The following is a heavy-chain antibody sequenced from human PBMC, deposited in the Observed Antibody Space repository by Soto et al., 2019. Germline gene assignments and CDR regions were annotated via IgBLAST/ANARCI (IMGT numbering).Heavy chain of an antibody. Sequence: VQLVESGGGLQQPGGSLRLSCAASGFIFSNNGMHWVRQTPGKGLEWVAFMSYDGSDTFYADSVKGRFTISRDNSKNTLFLHMSNLRAEDTAMYYCTIVRVADSALDHWGQGTLVTVSS. J-gene: IGHJ4*02. CDR1: GFIFSNNG. CDR3: TIVRVADSALDH. D-gene: IGHD3-10*02. V-gene: IGHV3-30*02. CDR2: MSYDGSDT.